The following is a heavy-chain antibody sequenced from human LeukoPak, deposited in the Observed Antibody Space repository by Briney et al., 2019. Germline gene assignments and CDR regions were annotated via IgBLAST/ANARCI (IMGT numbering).Heavy chain of an antibody. Sequence: GGSLRLSCAASGFTFSSSSMNWVRQAPGKGLEWVAVIWYDGSNKYYADSVKGRFTISRDNSENTLYLQMNSLRAEDTAVYYCARDSGGPLDYWGQGTLVTVSS. CDR3: ARDSGGPLDY. CDR2: IWYDGSNK. V-gene: IGHV3-33*08. J-gene: IGHJ4*02. CDR1: GFTFSSSS. D-gene: IGHD6-25*01.